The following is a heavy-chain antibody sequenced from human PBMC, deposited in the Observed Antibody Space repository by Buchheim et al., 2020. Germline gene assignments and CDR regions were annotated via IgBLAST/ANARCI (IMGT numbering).Heavy chain of an antibody. J-gene: IGHJ4*02. CDR1: GFTFSSYG. CDR3: ARDHLRYCSGGSCPFDY. D-gene: IGHD2-15*01. CDR2: IWYDGSNK. Sequence: QVQLVESGGGVVQPGRSLRLSCAASGFTFSSYGMHWVRQAPGKGLEWVAVIWYDGSNKYYADSVKGRFTISRDNSKNTLYLQMNSLRAEDTAVYYCARDHLRYCSGGSCPFDYWGQGTL. V-gene: IGHV3-33*01.